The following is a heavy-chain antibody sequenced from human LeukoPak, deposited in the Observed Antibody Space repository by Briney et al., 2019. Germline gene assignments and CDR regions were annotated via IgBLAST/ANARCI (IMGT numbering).Heavy chain of an antibody. CDR2: FDPEDGET. J-gene: IGHJ4*02. CDR3: ATGWAYPLTIFGDADY. V-gene: IGHV1-24*01. D-gene: IGHD3-3*01. Sequence: ASVKVSCKVSGYTLTESSMHWVRQAPGKGLEWMGGFDPEDGETIYAQKFQGRVTMTEDTSTDTAYMELSSLRSEDTAVYYCATGWAYPLTIFGDADYWGQGTLVTVSS. CDR1: GYTLTESS.